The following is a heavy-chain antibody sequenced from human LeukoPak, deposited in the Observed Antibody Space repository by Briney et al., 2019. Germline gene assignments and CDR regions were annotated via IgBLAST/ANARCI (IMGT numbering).Heavy chain of an antibody. V-gene: IGHV1-3*01. CDR1: GYTFTSYA. J-gene: IGHJ3*02. Sequence: GASVKVSCKASGYTFTSYAMHWVRQAPGQRLEWMGWINAGDGNTKYSQKFQGRVTITRDTSASTAYMELSSLRSEDTAVYYCAIYPETYYYDSSGYNGDAFDIWGQGTMVTVSS. CDR3: AIYPETYYYDSSGYNGDAFDI. D-gene: IGHD3-22*01. CDR2: INAGDGNT.